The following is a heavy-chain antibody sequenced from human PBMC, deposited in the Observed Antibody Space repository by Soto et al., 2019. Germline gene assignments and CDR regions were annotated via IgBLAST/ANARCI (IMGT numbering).Heavy chain of an antibody. Sequence: GASVKVSCKASGYTFTSYDINWVRQAPGQGLEWMGRIIPILGIANYAQKFQGRVTITADKSTSTAYMELSSLRSEDTAVYYCARAMYVTTRFDYWGQGTLVTVSS. CDR2: IIPILGIA. J-gene: IGHJ4*02. D-gene: IGHD1-1*01. CDR1: GYTFTSYD. CDR3: ARAMYVTTRFDY. V-gene: IGHV1-69*04.